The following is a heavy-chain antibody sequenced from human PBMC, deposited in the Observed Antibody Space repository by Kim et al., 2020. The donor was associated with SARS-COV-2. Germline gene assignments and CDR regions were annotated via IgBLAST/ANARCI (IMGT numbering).Heavy chain of an antibody. V-gene: IGHV1-18*01. Sequence: TNYAQKLQGRVTMTTDTSTSTAYMELRSLRSDDTAVYYCASAVRGEGDYWGQGTLVTVSS. CDR2: T. D-gene: IGHD3-10*01. CDR3: ASAVRGEGDY. J-gene: IGHJ4*02.